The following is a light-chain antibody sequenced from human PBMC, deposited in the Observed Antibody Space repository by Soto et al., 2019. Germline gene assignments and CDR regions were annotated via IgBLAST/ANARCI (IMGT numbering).Light chain of an antibody. CDR2: GAS. Sequence: EIVLTQSPATLSLSPGERATLSCRASQSVSSSLAWYQQKPGQAPRLLIYGASNGAVGIPARFSGTGSGTDFTLTISSLEPDDFAVYYCQQRYNWPLTFGGGTKVEIK. V-gene: IGKV3-11*01. CDR1: QSVSSS. J-gene: IGKJ4*01. CDR3: QQRYNWPLT.